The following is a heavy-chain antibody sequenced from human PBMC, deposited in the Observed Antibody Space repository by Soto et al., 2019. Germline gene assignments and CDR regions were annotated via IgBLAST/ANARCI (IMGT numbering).Heavy chain of an antibody. Sequence: AASGFTFSSYAIHWVRQAPGKGLEWVTLISFDGDNEYYADSVKGRFTISRDNSKNTVYLQMNSLGAEDTALYYCARDLFGAAAGPFDYWGQGTLVTVSS. V-gene: IGHV3-30-3*01. D-gene: IGHD6-13*01. CDR2: ISFDGDNE. CDR1: GFTFSSYA. J-gene: IGHJ4*02. CDR3: ARDLFGAAAGPFDY.